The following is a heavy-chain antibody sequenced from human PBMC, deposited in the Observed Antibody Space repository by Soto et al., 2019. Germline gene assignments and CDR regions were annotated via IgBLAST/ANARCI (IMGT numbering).Heavy chain of an antibody. Sequence: GASVKVSCKASGYTFTSYDINWVRQATGQGLEWMGWMNPNSGNTGYAQKFQSRVTMTRNTSISTAYMELSSLRSEDTAVYYCARFIAAAGLFYFDYWGQGTLVNVSS. CDR2: MNPNSGNT. V-gene: IGHV1-8*01. CDR3: ARFIAAAGLFYFDY. J-gene: IGHJ4*02. CDR1: GYTFTSYD. D-gene: IGHD6-13*01.